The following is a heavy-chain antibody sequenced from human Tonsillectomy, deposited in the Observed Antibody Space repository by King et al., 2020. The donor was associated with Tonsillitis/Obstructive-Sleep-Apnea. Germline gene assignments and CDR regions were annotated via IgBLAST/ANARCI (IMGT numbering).Heavy chain of an antibody. CDR1: GFTFSRHG. D-gene: IGHD1/OR15-1a*01. V-gene: IGHV3-33*01. CDR2: IWYDGSNK. CDR3: ARDGNTGTFGI. J-gene: IGHJ3*02. Sequence: VQLVESGGGVVQPGRSLRVSCAASGFTFSRHGMHWVRQAPGKGLEWVAVIWYDGSNKYYADSVKGRFTISRDNSRNTLYLQMNSLRAEDTAVYYCARDGNTGTFGIWGQGTVVTVFS.